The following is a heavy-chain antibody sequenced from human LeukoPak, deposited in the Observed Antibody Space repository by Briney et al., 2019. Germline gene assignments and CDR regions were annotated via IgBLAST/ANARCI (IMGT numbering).Heavy chain of an antibody. V-gene: IGHV4-59*01. CDR2: IYYSGST. CDR1: GGSISSYY. J-gene: IGHJ5*02. D-gene: IGHD4-17*01. Sequence: SETLSLTCTVSGGSISSYYWSWIRQPPGKGLEWIGYIYYSGSTNYNPSLKSRVTISVDTSKNQFSLKLSSVTAADTAVYYCARDRVDYGDYGGGGWFDPWGQGTLVTVSS. CDR3: ARDRVDYGDYGGGGWFDP.